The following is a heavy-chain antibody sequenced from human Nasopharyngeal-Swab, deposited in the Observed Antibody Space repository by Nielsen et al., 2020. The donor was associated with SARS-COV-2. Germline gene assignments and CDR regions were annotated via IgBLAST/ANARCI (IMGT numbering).Heavy chain of an antibody. CDR1: GFTFSSYA. V-gene: IGHV3-30-3*01. J-gene: IGHJ6*02. D-gene: IGHD6-13*01. Sequence: GGSLRLSCAASGFTFSSYAMHWVRQAPGKGLEWVAVISYDGSKKYYADSVKGRFTISRDNPKNTLYLQMNSLRAEDTAVYYCARDQGSSWYTYYYYYGMDVWGQGTTVTVPS. CDR3: ARDQGSSWYTYYYYYGMDV. CDR2: ISYDGSKK.